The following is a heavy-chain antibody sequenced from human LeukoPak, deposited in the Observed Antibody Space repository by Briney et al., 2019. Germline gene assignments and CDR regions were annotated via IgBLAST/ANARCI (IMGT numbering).Heavy chain of an antibody. V-gene: IGHV4-39*07. CDR2: INHSGST. Sequence: SETLSLTCTVSGGSVSSGSYYWSWIRQPPGKGLEWIGEINHSGSTNYNPSLKSRVTISVDTSKNQFSLKLSSVTAADTAVYYCASWSEMATINYWGQGTLVTVSS. D-gene: IGHD5-24*01. J-gene: IGHJ4*02. CDR3: ASWSEMATINY. CDR1: GGSVSSGSYY.